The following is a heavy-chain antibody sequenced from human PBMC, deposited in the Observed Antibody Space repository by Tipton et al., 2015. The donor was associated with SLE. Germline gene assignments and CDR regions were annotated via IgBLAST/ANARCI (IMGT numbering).Heavy chain of an antibody. CDR2: IYTSGST. J-gene: IGHJ4*02. D-gene: IGHD4-17*01. CDR1: GGSISRSSYY. V-gene: IGHV4-61*02. CDR3: ARDPSYGDYEGPYYFDY. Sequence: TLSLTCTVSGGSISRSSYYWSWIRQPAGKGLEWIGRIYTSGSTNYNPSLKSRVTMSVDTSKNQFSLKLSSVTAADTAVYYCARDPSYGDYEGPYYFDYWGQGTLVTVSS.